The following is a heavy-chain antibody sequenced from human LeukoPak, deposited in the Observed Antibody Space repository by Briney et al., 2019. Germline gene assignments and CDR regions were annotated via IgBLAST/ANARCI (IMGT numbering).Heavy chain of an antibody. J-gene: IGHJ6*03. CDR1: GFTFSSYW. Sequence: GGSLRLSCAASGFTFSSYWMHWVRQAPGKGLVWVSRINSDGSSTSYADSVKGRFTISRDNAKNTLYLQMNSLRAEDTAVYYCARARFDGSYYYYYYYYYMDVWGKGTTVTVSS. CDR3: ARARFDGSYYYYYYYYYMDV. D-gene: IGHD1-26*01. V-gene: IGHV3-74*01. CDR2: INSDGSST.